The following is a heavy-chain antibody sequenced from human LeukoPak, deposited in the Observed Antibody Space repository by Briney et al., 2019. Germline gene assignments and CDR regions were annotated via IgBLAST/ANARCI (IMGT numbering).Heavy chain of an antibody. J-gene: IGHJ4*02. D-gene: IGHD2-15*01. CDR3: AKGQRWELPLDF. Sequence: SPFIDIGRTTYYPASLKGRFTISRDISKRTLYLKMNRLRAEDTALYYCAKGQRWELPLDFWGQGTLVTVSS. V-gene: IGHV3-23*01. CDR2: FIDIGRTT.